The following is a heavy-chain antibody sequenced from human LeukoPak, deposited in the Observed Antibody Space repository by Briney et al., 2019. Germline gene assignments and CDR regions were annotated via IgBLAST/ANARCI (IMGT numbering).Heavy chain of an antibody. Sequence: ASVKVSCKASGYTFTSYGISWVRQAPGQGLEWMGWISAYNGNTNYAQKLQGRVTMTTDTSTSTAYMELRSLRSDDTAVYYCARDIVVVPAAIRSMGVWGKGTTVTVSS. J-gene: IGHJ6*03. CDR2: ISAYNGNT. CDR3: ARDIVVVPAAIRSMGV. D-gene: IGHD2-2*01. CDR1: GYTFTSYG. V-gene: IGHV1-18*01.